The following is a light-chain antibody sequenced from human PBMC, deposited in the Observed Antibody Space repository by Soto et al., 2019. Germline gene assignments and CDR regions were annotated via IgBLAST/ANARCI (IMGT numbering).Light chain of an antibody. Sequence: QSVLTQPASVSGSPGQSITISCTGTSSDVGSYNLVSWYQHHPGKTPKLIIYEGSRRPSGVSNRFSGSKSGNTASLTISGLLAEDEADYYCCSYATSSAYVFGSGTKGTVL. J-gene: IGLJ1*01. V-gene: IGLV2-23*01. CDR1: SSDVGSYNL. CDR2: EGS. CDR3: CSYATSSAYV.